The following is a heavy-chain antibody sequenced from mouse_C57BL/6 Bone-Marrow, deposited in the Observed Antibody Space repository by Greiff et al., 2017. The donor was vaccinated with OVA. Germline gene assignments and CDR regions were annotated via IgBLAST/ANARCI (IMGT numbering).Heavy chain of an antibody. CDR1: GFTFSDYY. Sequence: EVKLMESEGGLVQPGSSMKLSCTASGFTFSDYYMAWVRQVPEKGLEWVANINYDGSSTYYLDSLKSRFIISRDNAKNILYLQMSSLKSEDTATYYCARVGCDGYYRGYFDYWGQGTTLTVSS. D-gene: IGHD2-3*01. V-gene: IGHV5-16*01. J-gene: IGHJ2*01. CDR3: ARVGCDGYYRGYFDY. CDR2: INYDGSST.